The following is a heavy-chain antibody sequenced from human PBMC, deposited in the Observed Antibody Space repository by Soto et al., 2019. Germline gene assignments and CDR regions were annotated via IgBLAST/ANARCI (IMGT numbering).Heavy chain of an antibody. V-gene: IGHV4-59*01. CDR2: IYYSGST. CDR3: AGCGRGTLEYNWFDP. Sequence: SETLSLTCTVSGGSISSYYWSWIRQPPGKGLEWIGYIYYSGSTNYNPSLKSRVTISVDTSKNQFSLKLSSVTAADTAVYYCAGCGRGTLEYNWFDPWGQGTLVTVSS. CDR1: GGSISSYY. J-gene: IGHJ5*02. D-gene: IGHD3-3*01.